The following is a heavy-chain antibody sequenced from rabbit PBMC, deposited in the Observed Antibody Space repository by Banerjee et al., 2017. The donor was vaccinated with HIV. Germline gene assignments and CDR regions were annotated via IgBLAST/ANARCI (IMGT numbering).Heavy chain of an antibody. D-gene: IGHD4-2*01. CDR2: IYAGSGST. J-gene: IGHJ4*01. CDR1: GFTFSSYC. V-gene: IGHV1S45*01. Sequence: QEQLVESGGGLVQPEGSLTLTCTASGFTFSSYCMSWVRQAPGKGLEWIACIYAGSGSTVYATWAKGRFTISRTSSTTVALQMTSLTAADTATYFCARRADYAGGGNFNLWGPGTLVTVS. CDR3: ARRADYAGGGNFNL.